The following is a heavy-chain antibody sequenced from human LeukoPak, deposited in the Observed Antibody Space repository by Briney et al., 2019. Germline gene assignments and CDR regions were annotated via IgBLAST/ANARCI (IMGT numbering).Heavy chain of an antibody. CDR3: ARTYCGGDCYSSRGWFDP. V-gene: IGHV1-46*01. Sequence: ASVKVSCKASGYTFSSNYMHWVRQAPGQGLEWMGIINPSGGSTNYAQRFQGKVTITTDKSTSTAYMELSSLRSEDTAVYYCARTYCGGDCYSSRGWFDPWGQGTLVTVSS. CDR2: INPSGGST. D-gene: IGHD2-21*02. CDR1: GYTFSSNY. J-gene: IGHJ5*02.